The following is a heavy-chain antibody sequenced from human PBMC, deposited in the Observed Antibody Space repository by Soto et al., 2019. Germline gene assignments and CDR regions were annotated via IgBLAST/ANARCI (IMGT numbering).Heavy chain of an antibody. CDR2: INSVSDGGTT. CDR1: GFTFSDAW. J-gene: IGHJ4*02. CDR3: TTIRGTSDWYRLHFPY. D-gene: IGHD6-19*01. V-gene: IGHV3-15*01. Sequence: WWSLPLSCAASGFTFSDAWITWFRQSPGKGLEWVGRINSVSDGGTTDYAAPVTGRFTISRDDSKNTIYLQMSSLKTEDTGMYYCTTIRGTSDWYRLHFPYWGQGTLVTVSS.